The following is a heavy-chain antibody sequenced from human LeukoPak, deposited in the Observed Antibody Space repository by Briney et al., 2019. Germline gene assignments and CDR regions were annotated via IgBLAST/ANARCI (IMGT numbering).Heavy chain of an antibody. Sequence: SVKVSCKASGGTFSSYAISWVRQAPGQGLEWMGGIIPIFGTADYAQKFQGRVTITADESTSTAYMELSSLRSEDTAVYYCARIFRGMWRLPLLYYWGQGTLVTVSS. V-gene: IGHV1-69*13. D-gene: IGHD2-15*01. J-gene: IGHJ4*02. CDR3: ARIFRGMWRLPLLYY. CDR2: IIPIFGTA. CDR1: GGTFSSYA.